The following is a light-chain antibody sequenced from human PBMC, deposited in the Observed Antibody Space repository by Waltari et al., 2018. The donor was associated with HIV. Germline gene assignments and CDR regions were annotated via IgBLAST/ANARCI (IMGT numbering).Light chain of an antibody. V-gene: IGLV2-14*01. CDR2: EVS. CDR3: SSYTSSSTRV. Sequence: QSALTQPASVSGSPGQSIPISCTGPSRDVGGYNYVSWYQQHPGKAPKLMIYEVSNRPSGVSNRFSGSKSGNTASLTISGLQAEDEADYYCSSYTSSSTRVFGGGTKLTVL. CDR1: SRDVGGYNY. J-gene: IGLJ3*02.